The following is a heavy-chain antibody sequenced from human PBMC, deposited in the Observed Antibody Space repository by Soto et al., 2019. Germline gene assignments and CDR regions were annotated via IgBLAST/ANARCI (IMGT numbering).Heavy chain of an antibody. CDR1: GFSFSISP. D-gene: IGHD2-8*02. Sequence: GGSLRLSCAASGFSFSISPMHWVRQAPGKGPEWVALISYDGTNKFYTDSVKGRFTISRDNSKSTLYLHVDSLRPEDAAVYYCARDPKTTGGQHWAFNYFDSWGQGTLVTVSS. CDR3: ARDPKTTGGQHWAFNYFDS. J-gene: IGHJ4*02. V-gene: IGHV3-30-3*01. CDR2: ISYDGTNK.